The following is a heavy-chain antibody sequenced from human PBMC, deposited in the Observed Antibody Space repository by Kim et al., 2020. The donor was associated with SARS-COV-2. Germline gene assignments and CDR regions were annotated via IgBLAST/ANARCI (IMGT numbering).Heavy chain of an antibody. CDR1: GGSFSDYY. CDR2: INYVGET. Sequence: SETLSLTCGVGGGSFSDYYWTWIRQPPGKGLEWIGDINYVGETNYHPSLRSRVTISVDTSKNQFSLSLKSVTAADTAIYYCARDPQRLMLRVRAFDVWGQGTLVTVSS. D-gene: IGHD6-25*01. V-gene: IGHV4-34*01. J-gene: IGHJ3*01. CDR3: ARDPQRLMLRVRAFDV.